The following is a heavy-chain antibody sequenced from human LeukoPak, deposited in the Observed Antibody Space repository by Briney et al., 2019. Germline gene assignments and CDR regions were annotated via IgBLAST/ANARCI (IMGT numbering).Heavy chain of an antibody. CDR2: ISAYNGNT. V-gene: IGHV1-18*01. D-gene: IGHD5-18*01. CDR1: GYTFTSYG. CDR3: ARAHPVDTAMVLNWFDP. J-gene: IGHJ5*02. Sequence: ASVKVSCKASGYTFTSYGISWVRQAPGQGLEWMGWISAYNGNTNYVQKLQGRVTMTTDTSMSTAYMELRSLRSDDTAVYYCARAHPVDTAMVLNWFDPWGQGTLVTVSS.